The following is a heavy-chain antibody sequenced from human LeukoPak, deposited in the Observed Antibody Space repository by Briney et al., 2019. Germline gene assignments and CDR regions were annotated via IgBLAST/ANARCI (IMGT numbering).Heavy chain of an antibody. CDR2: INNDGSTT. Sequence: GGSLRLSCAASGFTFANTWMHWVRQAPGKGLVWLSLINNDGSTTNYADSVKGRFTISRDNAKNTVYLQMNSLRAEGTAVYYCAIGGTYGSGSWGQGTLVTVSS. V-gene: IGHV3-74*01. CDR3: AIGGTYGSGS. J-gene: IGHJ4*02. CDR1: GFTFANTW. D-gene: IGHD3-10*01.